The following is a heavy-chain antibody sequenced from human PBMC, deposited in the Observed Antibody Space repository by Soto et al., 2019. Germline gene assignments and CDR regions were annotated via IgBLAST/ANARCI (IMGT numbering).Heavy chain of an antibody. CDR1: GFTFSSYG. J-gene: IGHJ4*02. D-gene: IGHD3-9*01. Sequence: GGSLRLSCTASGFTFSSYGMGWVRQAPGKGLQWVSTIRGDGGQTHYTDSVKGRFSISRDNSKNTVYLQMDFLRAEDTAMYFCARDVGLDSDDFFAYWGQGTQVTVSS. CDR2: IRGDGGQT. CDR3: ARDVGLDSDDFFAY. V-gene: IGHV3-23*01.